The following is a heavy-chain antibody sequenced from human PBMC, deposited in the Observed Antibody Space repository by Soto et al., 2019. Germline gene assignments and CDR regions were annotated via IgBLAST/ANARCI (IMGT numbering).Heavy chain of an antibody. CDR2: INPNSGGT. Sequence: QVQLVQSGAEVKKPGASVKVSCKASGYTFTGYYMHWVRQAPGQGLEWMGWINPNSGGTNYAQKFQGWVTMTRDTSISTAYMELSRLRSDDTAVYYCARAHCGGDCYSGVDYWCQGTLVTVSS. J-gene: IGHJ4*02. CDR1: GYTFTGYY. D-gene: IGHD2-21*02. V-gene: IGHV1-2*04. CDR3: ARAHCGGDCYSGVDY.